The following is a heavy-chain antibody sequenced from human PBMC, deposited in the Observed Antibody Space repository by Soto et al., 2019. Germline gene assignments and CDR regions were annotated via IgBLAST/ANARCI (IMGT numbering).Heavy chain of an antibody. J-gene: IGHJ6*02. V-gene: IGHV3-30*18. Sequence: GGSLRLSCAASGFSFSSYGMHWVRQVPGQGPEWVAVISYDGSKETYADSVKGRFTISRDNSKNTLYLQMNSLRVEDTALYYCAKEGRQRLTYYYYGMDVWGQGTSVTVSS. CDR3: AKEGRQRLTYYYYGMDV. D-gene: IGHD6-25*01. CDR2: ISYDGSKE. CDR1: GFSFSSYG.